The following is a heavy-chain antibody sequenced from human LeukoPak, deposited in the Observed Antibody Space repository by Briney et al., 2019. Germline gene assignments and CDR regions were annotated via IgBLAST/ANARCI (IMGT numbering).Heavy chain of an antibody. Sequence: ETLSLTCTVSGGSISSHYWSWIRQPPGRGLEWVSTISSRGDSTYVADSVKGRFTISRDNSKNSLYLQMNTVRAEDTAVYYCVKGPRPDITVAHTVENWGQGTLVTVSS. CDR2: ISSRGDST. CDR3: VKGPRPDITVAHTVEN. D-gene: IGHD6-19*01. J-gene: IGHJ4*02. CDR1: GGSISSHY. V-gene: IGHV3-23*01.